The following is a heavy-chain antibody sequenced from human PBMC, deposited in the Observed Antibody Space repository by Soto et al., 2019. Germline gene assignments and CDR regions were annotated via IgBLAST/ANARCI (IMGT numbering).Heavy chain of an antibody. CDR1: GFSLSRYS. J-gene: IGHJ4*02. CDR2: ISSSSSAI. D-gene: IGHD3-10*01. CDR3: VRDSFGY. Sequence: PGGSLSLSCAASGFSLSRYSMNWVRQAPGKGLEWVSYISSSSSAIYYADSVKGRFTISRDNAKNSLYLQLNSLRAEDTAVYHCVRDSFGYWGQGTPVTVSS. V-gene: IGHV3-48*01.